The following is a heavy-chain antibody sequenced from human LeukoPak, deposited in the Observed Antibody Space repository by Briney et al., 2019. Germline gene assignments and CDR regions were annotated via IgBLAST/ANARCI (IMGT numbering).Heavy chain of an antibody. Sequence: GESLKISCKGSGYSFTSYWVAWVRQLPGKGLEWMGIIYPGDSDTRYSPSFQGQVTISADKSISTTYLQWSSLKASDTAMYYCARQEDDILTNWGQGTLVTVSS. V-gene: IGHV5-51*01. CDR2: IYPGDSDT. CDR1: GYSFTSYW. CDR3: ARQEDDILTN. D-gene: IGHD3-9*01. J-gene: IGHJ4*02.